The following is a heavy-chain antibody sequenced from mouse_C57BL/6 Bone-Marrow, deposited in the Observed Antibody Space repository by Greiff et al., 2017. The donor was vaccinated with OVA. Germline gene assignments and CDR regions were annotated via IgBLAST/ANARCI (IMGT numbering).Heavy chain of an antibody. CDR1: GYTFTSYG. CDR2: IYPRSGNT. Sequence: QVQLQQSGAELARPGASVKLSCKASGYTFTSYGISWVKQRTGQGLEWIGEIYPRSGNTYYNEKFKGKATLTADKSSSTAYMELRSLTSEDSAVYFYVYYEYDGYYFDYWGQGTTLTVSS. CDR3: VYYEYDGYYFDY. D-gene: IGHD2-4*01. V-gene: IGHV1-81*01. J-gene: IGHJ2*01.